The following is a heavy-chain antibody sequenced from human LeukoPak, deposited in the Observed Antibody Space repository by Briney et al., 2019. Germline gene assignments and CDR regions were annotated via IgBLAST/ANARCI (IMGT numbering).Heavy chain of an antibody. CDR2: ISQSGGRST. V-gene: IGHV3-23*01. J-gene: IGHJ5*02. CDR1: GFTFSNYA. CDR3: ARDLGCSTSSCRYNWFDP. D-gene: IGHD2-2*01. Sequence: PAGSLRLSCAASGFTFSNYAMTWVRQAPGKGLEWVAFISQSGGRSTDYAASVRGRFTISRDNSKNTLYLQLNSLRAEDTAVYHCARDLGCSTSSCRYNWFDPWGQGTLVTVSS.